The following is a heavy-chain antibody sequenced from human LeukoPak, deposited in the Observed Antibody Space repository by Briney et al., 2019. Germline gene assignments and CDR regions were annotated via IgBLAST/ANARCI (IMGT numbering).Heavy chain of an antibody. CDR2: INPNTGDT. Sequence: ASVKVSCKSSGYTFIGYYMHWVRQAPGQGLEWMGWINPNTGDTKYAQKLQGRVTITRDTSIDTAYMQLSRLRSDDTAVYYCAKDRYGDYEAPFHYYMDAWGRGTTVTVSS. V-gene: IGHV1-2*02. J-gene: IGHJ6*03. CDR1: GYTFIGYY. D-gene: IGHD5-12*01. CDR3: AKDRYGDYEAPFHYYMDA.